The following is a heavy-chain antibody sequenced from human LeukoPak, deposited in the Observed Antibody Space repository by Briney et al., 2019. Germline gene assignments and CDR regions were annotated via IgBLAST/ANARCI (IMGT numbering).Heavy chain of an antibody. CDR2: ISAYNGTT. CDR1: GSTFTSYG. CDR3: ASGLRGYCSSTSCPRGYYYYYMDV. V-gene: IGHV1-18*01. J-gene: IGHJ6*03. D-gene: IGHD2-2*01. Sequence: GASVKVSCKASGSTFTSYGISWVRQAPGQGLEWMGWISAYNGTTNYAQKLQGRVTMTTDTSTSTAYMELRSLRSDDTAVYYCASGLRGYCSSTSCPRGYYYYYMDVWGKGTTVTVSS.